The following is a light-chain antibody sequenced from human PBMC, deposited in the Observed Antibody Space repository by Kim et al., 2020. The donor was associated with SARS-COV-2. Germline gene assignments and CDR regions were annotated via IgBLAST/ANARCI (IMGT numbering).Light chain of an antibody. CDR3: QQYDSSTWT. CDR1: QSLSSNF. CDR2: DAS. J-gene: IGKJ1*01. Sequence: SPGERATLSCRASQSLSSNFLAWFQQKPGQPPRLLIYDASNRATGIPDRFSGSGSGTDFTLTISRLEPEDVALYYCQQYDSSTWTFGQGTKVDIK. V-gene: IGKV3-20*01.